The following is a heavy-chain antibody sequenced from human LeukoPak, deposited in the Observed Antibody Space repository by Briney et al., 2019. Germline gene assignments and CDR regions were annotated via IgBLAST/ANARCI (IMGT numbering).Heavy chain of an antibody. CDR2: LSGSGRNT. CDR3: AKAIVGATDY. CDR1: GFTFNDYA. V-gene: IGHV3-23*01. J-gene: IGHJ4*02. D-gene: IGHD1-26*01. Sequence: GGSLRLSCAAYGFTFNDYALSWVRQAPGKGLEWVASLSGSGRNTYYADSVKGRFTISRDNSKNTLYLQMNSLRAEDTAVYYCAKAIVGATDYWGQGTLVTVSS.